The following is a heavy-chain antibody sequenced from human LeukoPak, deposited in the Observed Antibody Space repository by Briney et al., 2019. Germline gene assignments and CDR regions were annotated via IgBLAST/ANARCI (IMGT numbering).Heavy chain of an antibody. V-gene: IGHV3-48*02. D-gene: IGHD2-2*01. CDR1: GFTVSSYN. CDR2: ISSSGYTM. CDR3: ARGCASCDHYNYYFMDV. Sequence: GGSLRLSCAASGFTVSSYNMNWVRQTPGKGLEWVSYISSSGYTMHHADSVKGRFTVSRDSAKNSLYLQMNSLRDEDAAVYFCARGCASCDHYNYYFMDVWGKGTTVTVSS. J-gene: IGHJ6*03.